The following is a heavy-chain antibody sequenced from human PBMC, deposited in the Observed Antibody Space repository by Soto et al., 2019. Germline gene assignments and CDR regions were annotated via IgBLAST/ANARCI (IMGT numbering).Heavy chain of an antibody. CDR3: AKDRSVDTRDWFDP. V-gene: IGHV3-23*01. Sequence: GGSLRLSCAASGFTFGTYAMNWVRQAPGKGLEWVSGISGSGGTTYYTDSVKGRFTISRDNSKNTLYLQMNSLRADDTAVYYCAKDRSVDTRDWFDPWGQGTLATVSS. CDR1: GFTFGTYA. D-gene: IGHD5-18*01. J-gene: IGHJ5*02. CDR2: ISGSGGTT.